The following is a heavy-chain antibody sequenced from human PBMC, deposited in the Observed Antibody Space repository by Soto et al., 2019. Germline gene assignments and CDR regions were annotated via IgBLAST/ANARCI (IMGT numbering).Heavy chain of an antibody. CDR1: GFTFSSYG. CDR2: ISYDGSNK. J-gene: IGHJ4*02. V-gene: IGHV3-30*18. Sequence: QVQLVESGGGVVQPGRSLRLSCAASGFTFSSYGMHWFRQAPGKGLEWVAVISYDGSNKYYADSVKGRFTISRDNSKNTLYLQMNSLRAEDTAVYYCAKDHAQLERFDYWGQGTLVTVSS. D-gene: IGHD1-1*01. CDR3: AKDHAQLERFDY.